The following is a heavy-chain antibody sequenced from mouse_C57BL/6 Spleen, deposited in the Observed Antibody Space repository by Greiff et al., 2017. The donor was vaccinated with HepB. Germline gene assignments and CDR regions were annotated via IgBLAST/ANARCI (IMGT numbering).Heavy chain of an antibody. Sequence: DVQLVESGGDLVKPGGSLKLSCAASGFTFSSYGMSWVRQTPDKRLEWVATISSGGSYTYYPDSVKGRFTISRDNAKNTLYLQMSSLKSEDTAMYYCARHGDYYYGSSPHWYFDVWGTGTTVTVSS. J-gene: IGHJ1*03. CDR3: ARHGDYYYGSSPHWYFDV. D-gene: IGHD1-1*01. CDR2: ISSGGSYT. V-gene: IGHV5-6*01. CDR1: GFTFSSYG.